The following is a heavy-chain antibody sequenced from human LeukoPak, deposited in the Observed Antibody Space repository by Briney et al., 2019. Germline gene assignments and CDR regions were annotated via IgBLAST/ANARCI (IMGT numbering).Heavy chain of an antibody. CDR1: GYTFTGYY. CDR3: ARDVVANWFDP. Sequence: GASVKVSCKASGYTFTGYYMRWVRQAPGQGLEWMGWINPNSGGANYAQKFQGRVTMTRDTSISTAYMELSRLRSDDTAVYYCARDVVANWFDPWGQGTLVTVSS. V-gene: IGHV1-2*02. J-gene: IGHJ5*02. CDR2: INPNSGGA. D-gene: IGHD2-2*01.